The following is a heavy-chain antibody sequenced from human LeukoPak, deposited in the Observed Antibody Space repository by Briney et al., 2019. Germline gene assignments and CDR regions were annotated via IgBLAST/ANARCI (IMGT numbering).Heavy chain of an antibody. D-gene: IGHD4-17*01. CDR1: GGSFSGYY. Sequence: SETLSLTCAVYGGSFSGYYWSWIRQPPGKGLEWIGEINHSGSTNYNPSHKSRVTISVDTSKNQFSLKLSSVTAADTAVYYCARGHDEYGVYYFDYWGQGTLVTVSS. CDR3: ARGHDEYGVYYFDY. J-gene: IGHJ4*02. V-gene: IGHV4-34*01. CDR2: INHSGST.